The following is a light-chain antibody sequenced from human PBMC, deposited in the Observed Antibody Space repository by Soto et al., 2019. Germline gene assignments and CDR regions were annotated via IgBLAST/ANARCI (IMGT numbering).Light chain of an antibody. CDR3: QQYGSSGT. V-gene: IGKV3-20*01. Sequence: EFWLSQSPGTLSVSPGERATLSCRASQSVSNNYLAWYQQKPRQAPRLLIYGASNRATGIPDRLSGSASGTEFTLTISRLQPEAFAVYYCQQYGSSGTFGHGTKVDIK. CDR2: GAS. CDR1: QSVSNNY. J-gene: IGKJ1*01.